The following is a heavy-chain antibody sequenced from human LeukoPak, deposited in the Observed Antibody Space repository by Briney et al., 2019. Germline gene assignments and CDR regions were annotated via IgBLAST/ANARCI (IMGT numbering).Heavy chain of an antibody. D-gene: IGHD4-17*01. J-gene: IGHJ6*02. Sequence: PSETLSLTCTVPGGSISSSSYYWGWIRQPPGKGLEWIGSIYYSGSTYYNPSLKSRVTISVDTSKNQFSLKLSSVTAADTAVYYCARGRRGNTVTNARPDYYYGMDVWGQGTTVTVSS. CDR1: GGSISSSSYY. V-gene: IGHV4-39*07. CDR3: ARGRRGNTVTNARPDYYYGMDV. CDR2: IYYSGST.